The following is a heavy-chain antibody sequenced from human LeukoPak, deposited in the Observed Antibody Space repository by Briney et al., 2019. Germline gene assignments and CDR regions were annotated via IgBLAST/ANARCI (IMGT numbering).Heavy chain of an antibody. V-gene: IGHV1-2*02. CDR2: INPNSGGT. Sequence: ASVKVSCKASGYTFTGYYMHWVRQAPGQGLEWMGWINPNSGGTNYAQKFQGRVTMTRDTSISTAYMELSRLRSDDTAVYYCARDPFPPLYYYDSSGYYYILIWGQGTLVTVSS. CDR1: GYTFTGYY. D-gene: IGHD3-22*01. CDR3: ARDPFPPLYYYDSSGYYYILI. J-gene: IGHJ4*02.